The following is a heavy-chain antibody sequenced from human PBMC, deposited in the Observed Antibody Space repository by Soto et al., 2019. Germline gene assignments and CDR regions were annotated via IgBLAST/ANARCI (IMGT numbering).Heavy chain of an antibody. CDR1: GGSMSTFY. J-gene: IGHJ4*02. D-gene: IGHD4-17*01. Sequence: PSETLSLTCTVSGGSMSTFYWSWFRQPPGKGLEWIGYIYYSGNTNYNSSLKSRVTISVDTSKNQFSLKLSSVTAADTAVYYCGRLRVGYGDYLVDYWGQGTLVTVSS. CDR3: GRLRVGYGDYLVDY. V-gene: IGHV4-59*12. CDR2: IYYSGNT.